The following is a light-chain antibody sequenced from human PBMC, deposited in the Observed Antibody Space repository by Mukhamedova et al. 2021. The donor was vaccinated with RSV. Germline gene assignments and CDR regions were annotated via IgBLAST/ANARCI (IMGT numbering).Light chain of an antibody. Sequence: GERATLSCRASQSVSRNFAWYQQKPGQAPRLLIYGASTRASDIPARFSGSGSGTEFTLSISSLQAEDFAVYYCQQYNDWPQTFGQG. CDR3: QQYNDWPQT. J-gene: IGKJ1*01. CDR2: GAS. CDR1: QSVSRN. V-gene: IGKV3-15*01.